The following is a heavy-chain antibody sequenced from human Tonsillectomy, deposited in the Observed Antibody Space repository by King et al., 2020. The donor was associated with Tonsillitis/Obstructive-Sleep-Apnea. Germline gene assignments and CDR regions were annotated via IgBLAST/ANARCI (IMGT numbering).Heavy chain of an antibody. CDR2: ISYDGSNK. J-gene: IGHJ6*03. D-gene: IGHD3-10*01. CDR3: ARDQYGSGSLGQYYYMDV. V-gene: IGHV3-30*01. CDR1: GFTFRSYA. Sequence: VQLVESGGGVVQPGRSLRLSCAASGFTFRSYAMHWVRQAPGKGLEWVAVISYDGSNKYYADSVKGRFTISRDNYKNTLYLQMNSLRAEDTAVYYCARDQYGSGSLGQYYYMDVWGKGTTVTVSS.